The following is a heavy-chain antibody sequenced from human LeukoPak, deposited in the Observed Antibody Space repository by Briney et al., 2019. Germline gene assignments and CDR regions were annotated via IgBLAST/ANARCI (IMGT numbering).Heavy chain of an antibody. CDR2: ISGSGGST. Sequence: PGGSLRLSCAASGFTFSTYWMDWVRQAPGKGLEWVSVISGSGGSTYYADSVKGRFTISRDNSKNTLYLQMNSLRAEDTAVYYCAKGAQQLVYWVDYWGQGTLVTVSS. D-gene: IGHD6-13*01. CDR3: AKGAQQLVYWVDY. J-gene: IGHJ4*02. V-gene: IGHV3-23*01. CDR1: GFTFSTYW.